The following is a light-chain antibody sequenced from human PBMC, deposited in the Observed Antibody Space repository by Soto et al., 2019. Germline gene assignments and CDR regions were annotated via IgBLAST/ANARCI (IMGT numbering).Light chain of an antibody. CDR3: SSYTSSSTLVG. J-gene: IGLJ2*01. CDR2: DVS. Sequence: QSVLTQPASVSGSPGQSITISCTGTNSEVGGYNYVSWYQQHPGKATNLMIYDVSNRPSGVSNRFSGSKSGNTASLTISGLQAEDEADYYCSSYTSSSTLVGFGGGTKVTVL. V-gene: IGLV2-14*01. CDR1: NSEVGGYNY.